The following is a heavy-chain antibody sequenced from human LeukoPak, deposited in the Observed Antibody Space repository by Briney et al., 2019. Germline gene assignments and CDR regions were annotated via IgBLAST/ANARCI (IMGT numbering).Heavy chain of an antibody. D-gene: IGHD3-22*01. V-gene: IGHV3-23*01. Sequence: GGSLRLSCAASGVTFSSYAMSWVRQAPGKGLEWVSGISGTGGRTYYADSVKGRFTISRDNSKNTLYLQTNSLRAEDTAVYYCAKDLRYDSSGYFDYWGQGTRVTVSS. J-gene: IGHJ4*02. CDR2: ISGTGGRT. CDR3: AKDLRYDSSGYFDY. CDR1: GVTFSSYA.